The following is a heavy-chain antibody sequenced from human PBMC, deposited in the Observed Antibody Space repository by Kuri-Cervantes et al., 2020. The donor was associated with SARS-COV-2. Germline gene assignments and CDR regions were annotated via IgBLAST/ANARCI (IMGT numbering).Heavy chain of an antibody. CDR2: IYYSGST. CDR1: GGSISSHY. CDR3: ARRGRITIFGVVTSFDY. Sequence: SETLSLTCTVSGGSISSHYWSWIRQPPGKGLEWIGSIYYSGSTYYDPSLKSRVTISVDTSKNQFSLKLSSVTAADTAVYYCARRGRITIFGVVTSFDYWGQGTLVTVSS. D-gene: IGHD3-3*01. J-gene: IGHJ4*02. V-gene: IGHV4-59*04.